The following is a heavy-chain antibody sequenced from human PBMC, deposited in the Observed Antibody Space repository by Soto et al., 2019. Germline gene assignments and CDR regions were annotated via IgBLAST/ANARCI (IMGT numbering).Heavy chain of an antibody. J-gene: IGHJ5*02. V-gene: IGHV1-69*06. D-gene: IGHD3-22*01. Sequence: SVKVSCKASGGTFGSDAITWVRQAPGQGLEWVGRIIPIFGTTNYAQNLQGRVTISADKSTLTSYMELHSLTSDDTALYYCARDRTDSGYYTNWLDPWGQGTQV. CDR1: GGTFGSDA. CDR2: IIPIFGTT. CDR3: ARDRTDSGYYTNWLDP.